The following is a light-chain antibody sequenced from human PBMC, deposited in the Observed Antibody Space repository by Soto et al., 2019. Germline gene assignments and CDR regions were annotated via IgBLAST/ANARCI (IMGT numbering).Light chain of an antibody. J-gene: IGKJ1*01. CDR2: GAS. V-gene: IGKV3-20*01. CDR3: QQYGSSGT. CDR1: QSVSSR. Sequence: EIVMTQSAGTLSLSPGERATLSCRASQSVSSRLAWYQQKPGQAPRLLISGASSRATGIPDRFSGSGFGTDFTLTISRLEPEDFAVYYCQQYGSSGTFGQGTKV.